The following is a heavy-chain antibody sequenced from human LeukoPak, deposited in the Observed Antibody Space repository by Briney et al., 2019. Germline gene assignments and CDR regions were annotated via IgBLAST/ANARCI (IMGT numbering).Heavy chain of an antibody. J-gene: IGHJ4*02. CDR3: ARETRLYYDSSGYYYDY. CDR1: GFTVSSNY. V-gene: IGHV3-66*01. CDR2: IYSGGST. Sequence: HPGGSLRLSCAASGFTVSSNYMSWVRQAPGKGLEWVSVIYSGGSTYYADSVKGRFTISRDNSKNTLYLQMNSLRAEDTAVYYCARETRLYYDSSGYYYDYWGQGTLVTVSS. D-gene: IGHD3-22*01.